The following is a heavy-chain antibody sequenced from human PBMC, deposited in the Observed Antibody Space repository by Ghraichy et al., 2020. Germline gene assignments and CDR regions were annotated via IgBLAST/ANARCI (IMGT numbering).Heavy chain of an antibody. V-gene: IGHV3-53*01. J-gene: IGHJ6*03. Sequence: GESLNISCAASGFTVSGNHIYWVRQAPGKGPEWVSVISTGGNTYNADSVKGRFTLSVDNSRNTLYLQMGSLRVEDTAVYYCARDVGGDGSACLDVWGKGTTVTVSS. CDR3: ARDVGGDGSACLDV. CDR1: GFTVSGNH. D-gene: IGHD2-21*02. CDR2: ISTGGNT.